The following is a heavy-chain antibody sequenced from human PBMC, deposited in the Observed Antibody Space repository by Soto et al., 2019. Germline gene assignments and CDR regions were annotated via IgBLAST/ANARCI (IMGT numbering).Heavy chain of an antibody. CDR3: ARLGASGSYYNVISHYYFDY. Sequence: TVADGKSSNHDWRWILQTKGKGLEWIGYIYYSGSTNYNPSLKSQVTISVDTSKNQFSLKLSSVTAADTAVYYCARLGASGSYYNVISHYYFDYWGQGTLVTVSS. V-gene: IGHV4-59*08. D-gene: IGHD3-10*01. CDR2: IYYSGST. CDR1: DGKSSNHD. J-gene: IGHJ4*02.